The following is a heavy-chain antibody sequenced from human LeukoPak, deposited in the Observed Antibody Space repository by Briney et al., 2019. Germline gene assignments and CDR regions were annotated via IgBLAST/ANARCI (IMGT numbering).Heavy chain of an antibody. CDR1: GFTFRSYA. CDR3: ANPTLYCSSIKCPA. V-gene: IGHV3-23*01. J-gene: IGHJ5*02. D-gene: IGHD2-2*01. Sequence: GGSLRLSCAASGFTFRSYAMSWVRQAPGKGLEWVSAISDSGTYTYYADSVKGRFTVSRDNSKNTLYLQMNGLRVEDTAVYYCANPTLYCSSIKCPAWGQGTLVTVSS. CDR2: ISDSGTYT.